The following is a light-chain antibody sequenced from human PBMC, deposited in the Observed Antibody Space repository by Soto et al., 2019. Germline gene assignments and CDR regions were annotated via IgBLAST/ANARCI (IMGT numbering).Light chain of an antibody. CDR2: GVY. CDR3: QQYDKLPPRP. Sequence: EIVMTQSPTILSVSPGERATLSCRASQSVSSNLAWYQQKPGQPPRLLMYGVYTRAPGTPARLSGSGSGTEFTHTISSLQSEESAVYYCQQYDKLPPRPFGQGTKVESK. J-gene: IGKJ1*01. CDR1: QSVSSN. V-gene: IGKV3D-15*01.